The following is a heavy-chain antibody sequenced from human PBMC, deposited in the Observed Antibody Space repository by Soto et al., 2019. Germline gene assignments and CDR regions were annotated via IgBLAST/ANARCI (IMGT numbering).Heavy chain of an antibody. V-gene: IGHV3-23*04. CDR2: VSGRGANT. Sequence: DVQLVESGGGFVQPGGSLRVSCAASGFTFSSYTMGWVRQAPGKGLEWVSSVSGRGANTYYADSVKGRFTISRDNSKNTLSLQMNNLRGEDTAVYYCAKDRGGFANGWEYFDSWGQGTLVIVSS. CDR1: GFTFSSYT. D-gene: IGHD6-19*01. CDR3: AKDRGGFANGWEYFDS. J-gene: IGHJ4*02.